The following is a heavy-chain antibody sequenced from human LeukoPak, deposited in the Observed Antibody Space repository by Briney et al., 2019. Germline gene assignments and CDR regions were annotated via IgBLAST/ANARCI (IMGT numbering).Heavy chain of an antibody. CDR2: FYDSGST. Sequence: PSETLSLTCAVSGGSISSYYWSWIRQPPGTGLEWIGYFYDSGSTKYNPSLKSRVTISVDTSKNQFSLRLSSVTTAVTAVYYCARSRSSWHDAFDIWGQGTMVTVSS. D-gene: IGHD6-13*01. J-gene: IGHJ3*02. CDR3: ARSRSSWHDAFDI. V-gene: IGHV4-59*01. CDR1: GGSISSYY.